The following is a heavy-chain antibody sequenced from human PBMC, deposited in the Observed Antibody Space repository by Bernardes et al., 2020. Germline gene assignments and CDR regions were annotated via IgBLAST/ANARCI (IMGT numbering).Heavy chain of an antibody. D-gene: IGHD2-2*01. V-gene: IGHV3-23*01. J-gene: IGHJ3*02. CDR3: AKDRYCGSASCPDDAFDI. Sequence: GGSLRLPCAASGFTFSNYAMSWVRQAPGKGLEWVSTISGSGRSTYYADSVKGRFTISRDNSKNTLYLQMNSLRAEDTAVYYCAKDRYCGSASCPDDAFDIWGQGTMVTVSS. CDR2: ISGSGRST. CDR1: GFTFSNYA.